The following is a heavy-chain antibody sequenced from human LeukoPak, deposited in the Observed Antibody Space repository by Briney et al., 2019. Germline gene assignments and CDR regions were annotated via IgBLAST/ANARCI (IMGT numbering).Heavy chain of an antibody. V-gene: IGHV1-69*05. CDR3: ARAGFSSGWALDY. CDR1: GGTFSSYA. D-gene: IGHD6-19*01. Sequence: ASVKVSCKDSGGTFSSYAISWVRQAPGQGLEWMGGIIPIFGTANYAQKFQGRVTITTDESTSTAYMELSSLRSEDTAVYYCARAGFSSGWALDYWGQGTLVTVSS. J-gene: IGHJ4*02. CDR2: IIPIFGTA.